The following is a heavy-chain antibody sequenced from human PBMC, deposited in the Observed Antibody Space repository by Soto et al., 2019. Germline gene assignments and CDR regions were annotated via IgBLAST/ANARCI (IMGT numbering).Heavy chain of an antibody. Sequence: ASVMVSCKASGYTFTSYGISWVRQAPGQGLEWMGWISAYNGNTNYAQKLQGRVTMTTDTSTSTAYMELRSLRSDDTAVYYCASAARGGHYYYYGMDVWGQGTTVTVSS. CDR2: ISAYNGNT. CDR1: GYTFTSYG. J-gene: IGHJ6*02. D-gene: IGHD3-16*01. CDR3: ASAARGGHYYYYGMDV. V-gene: IGHV1-18*04.